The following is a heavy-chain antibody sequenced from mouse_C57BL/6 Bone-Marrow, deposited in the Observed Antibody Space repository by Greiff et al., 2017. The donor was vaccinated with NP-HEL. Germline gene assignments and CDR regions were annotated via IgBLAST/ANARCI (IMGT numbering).Heavy chain of an antibody. V-gene: IGHV1-52*01. Sequence: VQLQQPGAELVRPGSSVKLSCKASGYTFTSYWMHWVKQRPIQGLEWIGNIDPSDSETHYNQKFKDKATLTVDKSSSTAYMQLSSLTSEDSAVYYCARRHYGSSYGYFDVWGTGTTVTVSS. CDR1: GYTFTSYW. D-gene: IGHD1-1*01. J-gene: IGHJ1*03. CDR3: ARRHYGSSYGYFDV. CDR2: IDPSDSET.